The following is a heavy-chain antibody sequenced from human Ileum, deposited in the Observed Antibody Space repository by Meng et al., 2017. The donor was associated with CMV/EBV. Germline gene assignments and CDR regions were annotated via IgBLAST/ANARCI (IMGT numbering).Heavy chain of an antibody. D-gene: IGHD2-15*01. CDR1: GFPFNIYD. Sequence: GQLVESGGAWVQPGGSLRLSCVTSGFPFNIYDMHWVRQAPGKGLDWVTCIRHDGSEDFYVDSVKGRFTISRDNSKNTLYLQMNSLRVDDSALYYCTKGGFDSWGQGTLVTVSS. CDR2: IRHDGSED. V-gene: IGHV3-30*02. J-gene: IGHJ4*02. CDR3: TKGGFDS.